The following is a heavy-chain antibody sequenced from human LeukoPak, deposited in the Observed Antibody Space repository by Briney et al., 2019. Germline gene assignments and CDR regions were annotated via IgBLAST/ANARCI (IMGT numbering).Heavy chain of an antibody. V-gene: IGHV1-2*02. CDR3: ASGGLIAAAGTGWFDP. Sequence: GASVKVSCKASGYTFTGYYMHWVRQAPGQGLEWMGWINPNSGGTNYAQKFQGRVTMTRDTSISTAYMELSRLRSDDTAVYYCASGGLIAAAGTGWFDPWGQGTLVTVSS. D-gene: IGHD6-13*01. CDR1: GYTFTGYY. J-gene: IGHJ5*02. CDR2: INPNSGGT.